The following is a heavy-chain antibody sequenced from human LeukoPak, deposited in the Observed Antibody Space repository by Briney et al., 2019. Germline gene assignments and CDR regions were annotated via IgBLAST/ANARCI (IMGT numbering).Heavy chain of an antibody. CDR3: ARDPRHYYDSSGYKDY. J-gene: IGHJ4*02. CDR2: ISYDGSNK. V-gene: IGHV3-30-3*01. D-gene: IGHD3-22*01. Sequence: GGSLRLSCAASGFTFSSYAMHWVRQAPGKGLEWVAVISYDGSNKYYADSVKGRFTISRDNSKNTLYLQMNSLRAEDTAVYYCARDPRHYYDSSGYKDYWGQGTLVTVSS. CDR1: GFTFSSYA.